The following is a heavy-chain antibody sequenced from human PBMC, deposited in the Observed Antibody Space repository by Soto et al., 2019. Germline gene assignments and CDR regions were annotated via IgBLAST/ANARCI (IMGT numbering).Heavy chain of an antibody. V-gene: IGHV4-39*01. Sequence: SETLSLTCTVSGGSISSSSYYWGWIRQPPGKGLEWIGSIYYSGSTYYNPSLKSRVTISVDTSKNQFSLKLSSVTAADTAVYYCARGHRGYCSSTSCYKYYYYYMDVWGKGTTVTVSS. J-gene: IGHJ6*03. CDR1: GGSISSSSYY. CDR2: IYYSGST. D-gene: IGHD2-2*02. CDR3: ARGHRGYCSSTSCYKYYYYYMDV.